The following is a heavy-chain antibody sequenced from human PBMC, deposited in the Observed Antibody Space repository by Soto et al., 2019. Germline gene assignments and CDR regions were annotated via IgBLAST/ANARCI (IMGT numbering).Heavy chain of an antibody. J-gene: IGHJ4*02. V-gene: IGHV3-23*01. Sequence: VQLLESGGGLVQPGGSLRLSCAASGFTFSNYAMSWVRQAPGKGLEWVSGISGGGGSSYYAGSVKGRFTISRDNSKYTLYLQMNSLRAEDKSVYYCAHNCGVDCHSVFFYWGQGTLVIVSS. CDR1: GFTFSNYA. D-gene: IGHD2-21*02. CDR3: AHNCGVDCHSVFFY. CDR2: ISGGGGSS.